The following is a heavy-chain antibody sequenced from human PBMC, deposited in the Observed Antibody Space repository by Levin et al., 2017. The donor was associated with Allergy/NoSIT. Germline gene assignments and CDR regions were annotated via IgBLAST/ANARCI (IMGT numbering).Heavy chain of an antibody. J-gene: IGHJ4*02. V-gene: IGHV3-48*04. D-gene: IGHD1-26*01. CDR3: ARDQWELLGGLGAFDY. CDR2: ISSSSSTI. Sequence: GGSLRLSCAASGFTFSSYSMNWVRQAPGKGLEWVSYISSSSSTIYYADSVKGRFTISRDNAKNSLYLQMNSLRAEDTAVYYCARDQWELLGGLGAFDYWGQGTLVTVSS. CDR1: GFTFSSYS.